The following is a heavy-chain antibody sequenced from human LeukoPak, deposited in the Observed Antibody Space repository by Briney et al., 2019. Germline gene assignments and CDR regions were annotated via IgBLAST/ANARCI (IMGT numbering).Heavy chain of an antibody. Sequence: SETLSLTCAVYGGSFSGYYWSWIRQPPGKGLEWIGEINHSGSTNYNPSLKSRVTISVDTSKNQFSLKLSSVTAADTAVYYCARPNRVRGVIIGHYFDYWGQGTLVTVSS. CDR3: ARPNRVRGVIIGHYFDY. CDR1: GGSFSGYY. CDR2: INHSGST. J-gene: IGHJ4*02. D-gene: IGHD3-10*01. V-gene: IGHV4-34*01.